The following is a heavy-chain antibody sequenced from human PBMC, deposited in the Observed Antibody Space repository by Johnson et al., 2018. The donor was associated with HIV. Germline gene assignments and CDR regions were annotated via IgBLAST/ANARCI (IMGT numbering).Heavy chain of an antibody. CDR2: ISYDGSNK. Sequence: QVQLVESGGGVVQPGRSLRLSCAASGFTFSSYAMHWVRQAPGKGLEWVAVISYDGSNKYYADSVKGRFTISRDDSKNTLYLQMNSLKTEDTAVYYCTTDQGGPFVTGTTLGAFGIWGQGTMVTVSS. CDR3: TTDQGGPFVTGTTLGAFGI. J-gene: IGHJ3*02. D-gene: IGHD1-20*01. CDR1: GFTFSSYA. V-gene: IGHV3-30-3*01.